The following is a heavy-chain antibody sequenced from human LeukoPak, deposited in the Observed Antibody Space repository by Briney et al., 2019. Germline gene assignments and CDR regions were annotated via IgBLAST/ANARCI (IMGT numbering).Heavy chain of an antibody. CDR2: ISGSGSDI. J-gene: IGHJ3*01. V-gene: IGHV3-21*01. CDR1: GFTFSTFS. CDR3: ARRTFPNDAFDV. D-gene: IGHD1-7*01. Sequence: GGSLRLSCAASGFTFSTFSMSWVRQTPGKGLEWVSAISGSGSDIYYADSVKGRFTISRDNPKRSLYLQMNSLRAEDTAVYYCARRTFPNDAFDVWGQGTVVTVSS.